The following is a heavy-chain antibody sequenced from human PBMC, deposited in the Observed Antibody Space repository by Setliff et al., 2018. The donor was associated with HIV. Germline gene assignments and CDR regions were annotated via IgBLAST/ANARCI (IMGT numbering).Heavy chain of an antibody. V-gene: IGHV4-34*12. CDR3: ARSSRGPHYDITIYPPRSYDY. D-gene: IGHD3-10*01. CDR2: VIHSGNT. CDR1: GASFNNSY. Sequence: SETLSLTCTVSGASFNNSYWTWIRQPPGKGLEFTGEVIHSGNTDYNPSLKSRLSISVDTSKNQFSLKMTSVTAADTAVYYCARSSRGPHYDITIYPPRSYDYWGEGTLVTVSS. J-gene: IGHJ4*02.